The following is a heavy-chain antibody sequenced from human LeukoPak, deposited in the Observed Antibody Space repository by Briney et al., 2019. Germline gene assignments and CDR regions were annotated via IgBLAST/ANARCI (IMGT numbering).Heavy chain of an antibody. D-gene: IGHD3-3*01. CDR3: ARGHYDFWSGKFDY. CDR2: ISYDGSNK. V-gene: IGHV3-30-3*01. CDR1: GFTFSSYA. Sequence: GRSLRLSCAASGFTFSSYAMHWVRQAPGKGLEWVAVISYDGSNKYYADSVKGRFTISRDNSKNTLYLQMNSPRAEDTAVYYCARGHYDFWSGKFDYWGQGTLVTVSS. J-gene: IGHJ4*02.